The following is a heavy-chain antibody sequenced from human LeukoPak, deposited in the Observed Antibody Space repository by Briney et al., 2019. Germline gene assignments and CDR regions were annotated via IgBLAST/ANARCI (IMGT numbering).Heavy chain of an antibody. J-gene: IGHJ4*02. CDR3: ARGPDYYGSGRALYFDY. V-gene: IGHV4-38-2*01. CDR2: IFHTGST. Sequence: PSETLSLTCAVSGFSISSGFFWGWIRQPPGKGLEWIGSIFHTGSTYYNPSLNSGVAISVDMSKNQLSLKLRSVTAADTAVYYCARGPDYYGSGRALYFDYWGRESWSPSPQ. CDR1: GFSISSGFF. D-gene: IGHD3-10*01.